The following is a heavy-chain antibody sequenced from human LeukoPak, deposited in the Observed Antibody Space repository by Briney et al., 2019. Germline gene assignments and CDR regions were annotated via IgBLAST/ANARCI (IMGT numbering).Heavy chain of an antibody. CDR2: IKQDGSEK. J-gene: IGHJ5*02. CDR3: ARPLGNGWFDL. V-gene: IGHV3-7*01. D-gene: IGHD1-1*01. Sequence: GGSLRLSCAASGFTFSSSWMMSWVCQAPGKGLEGVANIKQDGSEKFYVGSVEGRFTISRDNAKNSLHLQMNSLRDEDTAMYYCARPLGNGWFDLWGQGTLVTVSS. CDR1: GFTFSSSW.